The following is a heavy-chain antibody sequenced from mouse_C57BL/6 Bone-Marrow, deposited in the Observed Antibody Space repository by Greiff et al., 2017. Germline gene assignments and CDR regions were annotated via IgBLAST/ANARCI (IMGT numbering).Heavy chain of an antibody. D-gene: IGHD2-1*01. J-gene: IGHJ2*01. Sequence: VQLQQSGPELVKPGASVKISCTASGYSFTGYDMNWVKQSPEKSLEWIGDISTSTGGTTYNQKFKAKATLTVDKSSSTAYMQLKSLTSEDSAVYYCARGGVYYGNYQDDWGQGTTLTVSS. V-gene: IGHV1-42*01. CDR1: GYSFTGYD. CDR3: ARGGVYYGNYQDD. CDR2: ISTSTGGT.